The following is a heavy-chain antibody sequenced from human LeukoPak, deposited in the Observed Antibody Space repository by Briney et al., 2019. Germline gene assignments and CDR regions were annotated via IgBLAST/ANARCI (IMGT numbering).Heavy chain of an antibody. J-gene: IGHJ3*02. Sequence: SETLSLTCTVSGDSISTSKSYWGWIRQPPGKGLEWIGYIYYSGSTYYNPSLKSRVTISVDTSKNQFSLKLSSVTAADTAVYYCARDRTWNYYDSSGYHAFDIWGQGTMVTVSS. D-gene: IGHD3-22*01. CDR2: IYYSGST. V-gene: IGHV4-39*07. CDR1: GDSISTSKSY. CDR3: ARDRTWNYYDSSGYHAFDI.